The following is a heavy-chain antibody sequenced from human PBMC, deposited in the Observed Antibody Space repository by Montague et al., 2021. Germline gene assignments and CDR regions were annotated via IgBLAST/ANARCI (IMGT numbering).Heavy chain of an antibody. CDR3: ARDHGLINAWAY. Sequence: CAISGDSDCSTTPGRQWTRHSSSREPQRLGGSHYRFRWNFDYAPSVKSRITIQPDTATNQFSLQVNSVTPEDTAVYFCARDHGLINAWAYWGQGTLVTVSS. J-gene: IGHJ4*02. CDR1: GDSDCSTTPG. D-gene: IGHD2-8*01. V-gene: IGHV6-1*01. CDR2: SHYRFRWNF.